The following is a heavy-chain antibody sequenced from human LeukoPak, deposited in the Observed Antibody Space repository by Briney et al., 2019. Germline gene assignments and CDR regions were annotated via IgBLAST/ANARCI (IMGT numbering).Heavy chain of an antibody. J-gene: IGHJ4*02. V-gene: IGHV3-23*01. Sequence: GGSLRLSCAASGFTFSRYSMNWFRQAPGKGLEWVSSISGRGGGTYYADSMKGRFTISRDNSKSTLYLQMNSLRAEDTAVYSCAKEGGQYYFDSWGQGTLVTVSS. D-gene: IGHD3-16*01. CDR2: ISGRGGGT. CDR3: AKEGGQYYFDS. CDR1: GFTFSRYS.